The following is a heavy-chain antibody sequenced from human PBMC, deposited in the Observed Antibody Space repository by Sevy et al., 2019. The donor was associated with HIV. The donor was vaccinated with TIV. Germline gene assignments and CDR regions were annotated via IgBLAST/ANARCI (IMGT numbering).Heavy chain of an antibody. CDR3: ARDRIDGYNYQDAFDI. V-gene: IGHV3-48*02. CDR2: IHSSSSTT. Sequence: GGSRRLSCAASGFSFRSYSMNWVRQAPGKGLEWVSYIHSSSSTTYYADSVKGRFIISRDIAKNSLYLQMNSLRDEDTAVYYCARDRIDGYNYQDAFDIWGQGTMVTVSS. D-gene: IGHD5-12*01. J-gene: IGHJ3*02. CDR1: GFSFRSYS.